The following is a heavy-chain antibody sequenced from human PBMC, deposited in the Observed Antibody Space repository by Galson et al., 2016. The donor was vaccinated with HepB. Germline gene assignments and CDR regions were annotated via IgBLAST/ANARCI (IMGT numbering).Heavy chain of an antibody. CDR3: VNGGIAAAGTFLAFDI. Sequence: SLRLSCAASGFTFSNAWMNWVRQAPGKGLEWVGRIKSKFDGGTTGYAAPVKGRFTISRDNSKNTLYLQMSSLRAEDTAIYYCVNGGIAAAGTFLAFDIWGQGTLVTVSS. J-gene: IGHJ4*02. CDR1: GFTFSNAW. D-gene: IGHD6-13*01. V-gene: IGHV3-15*07. CDR2: IKSKFDGGTT.